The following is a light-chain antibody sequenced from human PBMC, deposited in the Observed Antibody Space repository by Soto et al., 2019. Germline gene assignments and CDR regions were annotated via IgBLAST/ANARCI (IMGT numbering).Light chain of an antibody. J-gene: IGLJ2*01. Sequence: QSVLTQPPSASGTPGQRVTISCSGGSSNIGTNAVNWYQHVPGTAPKLLIYNNDRRPSGVPDRFSASKSGTSASLAISGRQSAEEADYYCSTWEDSLDGPVFGGGTKLTVL. V-gene: IGLV1-44*01. CDR1: SSNIGTNA. CDR3: STWEDSLDGPV. CDR2: NND.